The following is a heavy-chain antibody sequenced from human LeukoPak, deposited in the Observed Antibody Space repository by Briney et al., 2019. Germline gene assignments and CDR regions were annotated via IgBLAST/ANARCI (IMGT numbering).Heavy chain of an antibody. V-gene: IGHV4-4*02. Sequence: SGTLSLTCAVSGASISSGYWWRWVRQPPGKGLEWIGEIYHSGSTNHNPSLKSRVTISVDKSKSQFSLNLSSVTAADTAVYYCARDDTGVIRGIRFHYWGQGTLVTVSS. D-gene: IGHD3-10*01. CDR2: IYHSGST. CDR1: GASISSGYW. J-gene: IGHJ4*02. CDR3: ARDDTGVIRGIRFHY.